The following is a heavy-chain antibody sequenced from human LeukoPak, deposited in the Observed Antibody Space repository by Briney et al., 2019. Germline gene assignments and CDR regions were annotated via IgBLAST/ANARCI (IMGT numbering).Heavy chain of an antibody. V-gene: IGHV3-20*04. CDR3: ARGEDIVVVPAAIKGYAFDI. D-gene: IGHD2-2*01. CDR2: INWNGGST. Sequence: GGSLRLSCAASGFTFDDYGMSWVRQGPGKGLEWVSGINWNGGSTGYADSVKGRFTISRDNAKNSLYLQMNSLRAEDTAVYYCARGEDIVVVPAAIKGYAFDIWGQGTMVTVSS. J-gene: IGHJ3*02. CDR1: GFTFDDYG.